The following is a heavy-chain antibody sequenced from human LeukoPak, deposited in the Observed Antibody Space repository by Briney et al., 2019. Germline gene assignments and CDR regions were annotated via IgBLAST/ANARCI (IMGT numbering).Heavy chain of an antibody. D-gene: IGHD1/OR15-1a*01. Sequence: SVKVSCKASGDTFSSYAFSWVRQAPGQGLEWMGAIIPMSGTTHYAQNFQGRVTITSDESTRTVYLEVTSLRPEDTALYYCARSNNVFFAGDHWGQGTLVTVSS. CDR1: GDTFSSYA. CDR2: IIPMSGTT. J-gene: IGHJ4*02. CDR3: ARSNNVFFAGDH. V-gene: IGHV1-69*01.